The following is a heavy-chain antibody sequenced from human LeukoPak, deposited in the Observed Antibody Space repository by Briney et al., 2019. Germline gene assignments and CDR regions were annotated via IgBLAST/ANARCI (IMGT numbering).Heavy chain of an antibody. V-gene: IGHV1-2*02. J-gene: IGHJ6*03. D-gene: IGHD5-24*01. CDR3: ARAASHYNFRDNYYFLDV. CDR1: GFTFTGHY. CDR2: INPKTGDT. Sequence: ASVKVSCKASGFTFTGHYIYWVRQAPGQGLEWMGWINPKTGDTDSVQRFQGRVSMTRDPSLNTTFMDLSRLRSDDTAAYYCARAASHYNFRDNYYFLDVWGGGTTVTVSS.